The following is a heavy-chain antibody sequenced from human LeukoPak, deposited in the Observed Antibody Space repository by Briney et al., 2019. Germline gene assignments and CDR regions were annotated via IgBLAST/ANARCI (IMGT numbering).Heavy chain of an antibody. J-gene: IGHJ4*02. V-gene: IGHV3-53*01. CDR1: GFIVSSNY. CDR3: ARGQNIPA. CDR2: IYSGGST. Sequence: GGSLRLSCAASGFIVSSNYMNWVRQAPGKGLEWVSVIYSGGSTFYADSVKGRFTISRDNSKNTLYLQMNSLRAEDTAVYYCARGQNIPAWGQGTLVTVTS. D-gene: IGHD1/OR15-1a*01.